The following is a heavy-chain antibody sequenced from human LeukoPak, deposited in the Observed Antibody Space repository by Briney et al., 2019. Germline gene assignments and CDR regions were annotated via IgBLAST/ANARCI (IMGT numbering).Heavy chain of an antibody. CDR3: ASVKSYRYYSFDY. D-gene: IGHD3-16*02. J-gene: IGHJ4*02. CDR2: INPNSGDT. CDR1: GYTFTGYY. Sequence: ASVKVSCKASGYTFTGYYIHWVRQAPGQGLEWMGWINPNSGDTSYAQKFQGRVTVTRDTSVSTAYVDLSSLRSDDTAVYYCASVKSYRYYSFDYWGQGTLVTVSS. V-gene: IGHV1-2*02.